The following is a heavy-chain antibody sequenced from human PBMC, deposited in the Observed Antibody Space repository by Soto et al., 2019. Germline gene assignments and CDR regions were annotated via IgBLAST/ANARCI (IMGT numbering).Heavy chain of an antibody. V-gene: IGHV1-18*01. J-gene: IGHJ5*02. Sequence: ASVKVSCKASGYTFTSCGISWVRQAPGQGLEWMGWISAYNGNTNYAQKLQGRVTMTTDTSTSTAYMELRSLRSDDTAVYYCARDGLRYFDWLLLPDNWFDPWGQGTLVTVSS. CDR2: ISAYNGNT. CDR3: ARDGLRYFDWLLLPDNWFDP. D-gene: IGHD3-9*01. CDR1: GYTFTSCG.